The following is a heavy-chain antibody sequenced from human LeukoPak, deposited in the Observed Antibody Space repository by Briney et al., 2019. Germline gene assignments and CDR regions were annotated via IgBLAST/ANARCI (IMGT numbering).Heavy chain of an antibody. D-gene: IGHD3-16*01. CDR3: ARSFGRNFDY. Sequence: GESLKISCKASGYSFTTHWIGWVRQMPGKGLEWMGIIYPGDSDTRYSPSFQGHVTISADKSISTAYLQWSSLKASDTAMYYCARSFGRNFDYWGQGTLVTVSS. CDR2: IYPGDSDT. V-gene: IGHV5-51*01. J-gene: IGHJ4*02. CDR1: GYSFTTHW.